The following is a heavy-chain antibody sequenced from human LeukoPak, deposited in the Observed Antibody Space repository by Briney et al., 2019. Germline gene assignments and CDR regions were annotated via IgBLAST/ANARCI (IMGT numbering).Heavy chain of an antibody. CDR3: ASSYNSRWYELCY. V-gene: IGHV3-21*01. CDR1: GFTFSSYS. D-gene: IGHD6-13*01. Sequence: PGGSLRLSCAASGFTFSSYSMNWVRQAPGKGLEWVSSISSSSSYIYYADSVKGRFTIARDNAKKSLYLQMNSLRAEDTAVYYCASSYNSRWYELCYWGQGTLVTVSS. J-gene: IGHJ4*02. CDR2: ISSSSSYI.